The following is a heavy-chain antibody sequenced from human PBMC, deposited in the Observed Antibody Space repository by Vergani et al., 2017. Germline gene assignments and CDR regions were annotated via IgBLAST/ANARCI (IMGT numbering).Heavy chain of an antibody. V-gene: IGHV3-23*01. CDR1: GFTFSSYA. CDR3: AKDFGDYGISYYYMDV. D-gene: IGHD4-17*01. CDR2: ISDSGGST. J-gene: IGHJ6*03. Sequence: EVQLLESGGGLVQPGGSLRLSCAASGFTFSSYAMSWVRPAPGKGLEWVSTISDSGGSTYYADSVKGRFTISRDHSKNTLYLQMNSLRAEDTAVYYCAKDFGDYGISYYYMDVWGKGTTVTVSS.